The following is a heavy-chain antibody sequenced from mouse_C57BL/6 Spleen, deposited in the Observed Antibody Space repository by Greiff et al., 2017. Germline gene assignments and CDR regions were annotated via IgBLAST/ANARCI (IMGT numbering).Heavy chain of an antibody. Sequence: QVQLKQPGAELVRPGTSVKLSCKASGYTFTSYWMHWVKQRPGQGLEWIGVIDPSDSYTNYNQKFKGKATLTVDTSSSTAYMQLSSLTSEDSAVYYCAGSNYRAWFAYWGQGTLVTVSA. D-gene: IGHD2-5*01. J-gene: IGHJ3*01. CDR3: AGSNYRAWFAY. V-gene: IGHV1-59*01. CDR2: IDPSDSYT. CDR1: GYTFTSYW.